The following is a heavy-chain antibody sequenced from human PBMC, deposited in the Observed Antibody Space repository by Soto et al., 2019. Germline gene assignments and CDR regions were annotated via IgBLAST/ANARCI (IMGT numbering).Heavy chain of an antibody. CDR1: GGTFSSYA. V-gene: IGHV1-69*06. CDR2: IIPIFGTA. CDR3: ARDGPRIAAAEGYGTAV. Sequence: QVQLVQSGAEVKKPGSSVKVSCKASGGTFSSYAISWVRQAPGQGLEWMGGIIPIFGTANYAQKFQGRVTITADKSTSTAYMELSSLRAEDTAVYYCARDGPRIAAAEGYGTAVWRQGTTVTVSS. J-gene: IGHJ6*02. D-gene: IGHD6-13*01.